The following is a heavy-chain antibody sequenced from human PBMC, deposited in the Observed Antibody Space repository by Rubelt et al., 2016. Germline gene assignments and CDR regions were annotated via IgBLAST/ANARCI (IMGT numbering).Heavy chain of an antibody. CDR2: ISHEGSDK. Sequence: GGGVVQPGRSLRLSCAASGFTFSTYALHWVRQAPGKGLEWVAVISHEGSDKNYADSVKGRFTISRDNAKNTVYLQLNSLRAEDTAVYYCARGGYCSEGTCYNWFDPWGQGTLVTVSS. CDR1: GFTFSTYA. V-gene: IGHV3-30*04. D-gene: IGHD2-15*01. J-gene: IGHJ5*02. CDR3: ARGGYCSEGTCYNWFDP.